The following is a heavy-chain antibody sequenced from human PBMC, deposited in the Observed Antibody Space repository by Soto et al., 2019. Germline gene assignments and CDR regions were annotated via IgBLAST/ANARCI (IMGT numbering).Heavy chain of an antibody. V-gene: IGHV3-23*01. CDR3: AQGVELDV. Sequence: EVLLLESGGGLVQPGGSLRLSCEASGFSFSSFAMNWVRQAPGKGLEWVSAIGDSGASTYYADSVKGRFTISRANSRNTLSLQLNSLRAEDTAVYYCAQGVELDVWGNGTTVTVSS. J-gene: IGHJ6*04. CDR1: GFSFSSFA. CDR2: IGDSGAST. D-gene: IGHD1-26*01.